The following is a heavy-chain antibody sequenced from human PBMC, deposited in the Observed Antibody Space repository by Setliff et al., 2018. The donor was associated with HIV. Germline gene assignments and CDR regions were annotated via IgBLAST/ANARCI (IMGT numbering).Heavy chain of an antibody. J-gene: IGHJ6*03. CDR2: IIPIFGSP. V-gene: IGHV1-69*13. CDR1: GGNLGSFA. CDR3: AKIYDSGSDHYYNMDV. Sequence: SVKVSCKPSGGNLGSFASSWVRQAPGQGLEWVGGIIPIFGSPDYAQKFQGRVTITADESTSIVYMELNSLRPEDTAVYYCAKIYDSGSDHYYNMDVWGKGTTVTVSS. D-gene: IGHD3-10*01.